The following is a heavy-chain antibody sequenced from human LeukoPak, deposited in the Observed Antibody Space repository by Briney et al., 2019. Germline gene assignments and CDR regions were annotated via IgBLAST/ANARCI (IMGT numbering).Heavy chain of an antibody. V-gene: IGHV4-59*13. CDR3: ARGGGGYDDFDY. D-gene: IGHD5-12*01. J-gene: IGHJ4*02. CDR1: GGSISSYY. CDR2: IYYIGST. Sequence: SGTLSLTCTVSGGSISSYYWSWIRQPPGKGLEWIGYIYYIGSTNYNPSLKSRVTISVDTSRNQFSLNLRSVTAADTAVYYCARGGGGYDDFDYWGQGTLVTVSS.